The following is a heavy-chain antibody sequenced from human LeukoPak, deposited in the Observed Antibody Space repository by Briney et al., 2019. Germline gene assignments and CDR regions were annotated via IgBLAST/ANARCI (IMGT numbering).Heavy chain of an antibody. V-gene: IGHV4-34*01. D-gene: IGHD1-26*01. Sequence: KPSETLSLTCAVYGVSFSGYYWSWIRQPPGKGLEWIGEINHSGSTNYNPSLKSRVTISVDTSKNQFSLKLSSVTAADTAVYYCASGSYWGPTGDYWGQGTLVTVPS. CDR1: GVSFSGYY. J-gene: IGHJ4*02. CDR2: INHSGST. CDR3: ASGSYWGPTGDY.